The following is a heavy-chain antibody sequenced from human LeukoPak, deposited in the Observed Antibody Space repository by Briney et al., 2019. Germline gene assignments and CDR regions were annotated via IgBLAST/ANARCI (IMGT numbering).Heavy chain of an antibody. D-gene: IGHD4-11*01. V-gene: IGHV3-48*01. CDR2: ISISSNSI. CDR3: ASGGATLTSQDAFDI. Sequence: GGSLRLSCVASGFSFSSNSMNWVRQSPGKGLEWVSYISISSNSIYDADSVKGRFTISRDNAKNSLYLQMTSLRVEDTAVYYCASGGATLTSQDAFDIWGQGTMVTVSS. J-gene: IGHJ3*02. CDR1: GFSFSSNS.